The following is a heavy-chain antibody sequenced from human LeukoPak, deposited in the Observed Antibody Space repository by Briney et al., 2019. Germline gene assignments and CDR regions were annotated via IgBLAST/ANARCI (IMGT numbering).Heavy chain of an antibody. CDR2: IYYSGST. V-gene: IGHV4-39*01. CDR1: GGSIRSNSDY. CDR3: ARHDYDILTGYYLSGMDV. Sequence: SETLSLTCTVSGGSIRSNSDYWDWIRRPPGKGLEWIGTIYYSGSTVYNPSLNSLVTISVDTSNNQFSLKLTSVTAADTAVYYCARHDYDILTGYYLSGMDVWGQGTTVTVSS. J-gene: IGHJ6*02. D-gene: IGHD3-9*01.